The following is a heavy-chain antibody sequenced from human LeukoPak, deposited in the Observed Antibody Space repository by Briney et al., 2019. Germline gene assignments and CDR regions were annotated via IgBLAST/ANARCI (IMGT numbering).Heavy chain of an antibody. D-gene: IGHD4-17*01. V-gene: IGHV3-21*01. CDR1: GFTFGSYT. Sequence: GGSLRLSCAASGFTFGSYTMTWVRQAPGKGLEWVSSISSSSSYIYYADSVKGRFTISRDNAKNSLYLQMNSLRAEDTAVYYCASVSLGYGDMDWGQGTLVTVSS. CDR2: ISSSSSYI. CDR3: ASVSLGYGDMD. J-gene: IGHJ4*02.